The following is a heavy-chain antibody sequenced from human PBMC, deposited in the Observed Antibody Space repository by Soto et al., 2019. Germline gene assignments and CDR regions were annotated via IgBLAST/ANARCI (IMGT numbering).Heavy chain of an antibody. Sequence: LKISCAASGFSFRDYFMSWLRQAPGKGLEWVSYIGPYGNSIYYADSVKGRFTISRDDATKSLHLHMNSLRTDDTAVYYCARDDHTYGVYWGQGTPVAVSS. D-gene: IGHD2-21*01. V-gene: IGHV3-11*01. J-gene: IGHJ4*02. CDR1: GFSFRDYF. CDR3: ARDDHTYGVY. CDR2: IGPYGNSI.